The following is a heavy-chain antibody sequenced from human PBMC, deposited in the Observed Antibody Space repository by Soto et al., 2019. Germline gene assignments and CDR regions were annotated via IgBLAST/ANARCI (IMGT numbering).Heavy chain of an antibody. CDR2: ISYDGSNK. J-gene: IGHJ4*02. CDR1: GFTFSSYG. Sequence: QVQLVESGGGVVQPGRSLRLSCAASGFTFSSYGMHWVRQAPGKGLEWVAVISYDGSNKYYADSVKGRFTISRDNSKNTLYLQMNSLRAEDTAVYYCAKESASVERYYFDYWGQGTLVTVSS. D-gene: IGHD6-13*01. V-gene: IGHV3-30*18. CDR3: AKESASVERYYFDY.